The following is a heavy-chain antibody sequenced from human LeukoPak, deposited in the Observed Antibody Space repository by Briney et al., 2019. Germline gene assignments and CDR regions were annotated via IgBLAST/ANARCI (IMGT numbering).Heavy chain of an antibody. Sequence: PSETLSLTCIVSGGSISSRSYYWDWIRQPPGKGLEWIGNLFDSGNTHYNPSLKSRVTISVDTSKNQFSLKLSSVTAADTAVYYCARHYGYTNWYFDLWGRGTLVTVSS. J-gene: IGHJ2*01. V-gene: IGHV4-39*01. CDR1: GGSISSRSYY. CDR3: ARHYGYTNWYFDL. CDR2: LFDSGNT. D-gene: IGHD3-16*01.